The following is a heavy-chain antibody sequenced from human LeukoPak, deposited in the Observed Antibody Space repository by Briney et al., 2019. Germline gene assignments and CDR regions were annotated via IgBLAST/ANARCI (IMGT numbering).Heavy chain of an antibody. D-gene: IGHD3-22*01. V-gene: IGHV3-30*18. CDR1: GFTFRSYG. J-gene: IGHJ3*02. CDR2: ISYDGSNS. CDR3: AKMSNYYNSLGYYAFDI. Sequence: GGSLRLSCAASGFTFRSYGMHWVRQAPGKGLEWVAVISYDGSNSYYADSVKGRFTISRDNSKNTLYLQMNSLRAEDTAVYYCAKMSNYYNSLGYYAFDIWGQGTMVTVSS.